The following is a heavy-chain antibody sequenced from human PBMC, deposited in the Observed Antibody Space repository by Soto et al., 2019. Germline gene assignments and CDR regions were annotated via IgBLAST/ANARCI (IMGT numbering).Heavy chain of an antibody. CDR2: ISYADSYR. J-gene: IGHJ4*02. CDR3: AGGDYGASIDF. CDR1: GFTFDNYG. Sequence: QVHLVESGGGVVQPGKSLRLSCAASGFTFDNYGMLWVRQAPGKGLEWVALISYADSYRYDTNSVRGRFTISRENSKNMVFLHMNSLQGDDTAVYYCAGGDYGASIDFWGQGTLVTVSS. D-gene: IGHD4-17*01. V-gene: IGHV3-33*01.